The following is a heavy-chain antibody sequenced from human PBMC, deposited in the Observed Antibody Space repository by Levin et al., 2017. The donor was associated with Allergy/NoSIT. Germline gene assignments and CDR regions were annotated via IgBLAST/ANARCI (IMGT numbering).Heavy chain of an antibody. V-gene: IGHV4-59*01. Sequence: SQTLSLTCTVSGGSINNSYWNWIRQPPGKGLEWIGYIYYTGSANYNPSLKSRVTISVDTSKNQFSLKLSSVTAADTAVYYCARGRDGYTQSDYWGQGTLVAVSS. J-gene: IGHJ4*02. CDR3: ARGRDGYTQSDY. D-gene: IGHD5-24*01. CDR2: IYYTGSA. CDR1: GGSINNSY.